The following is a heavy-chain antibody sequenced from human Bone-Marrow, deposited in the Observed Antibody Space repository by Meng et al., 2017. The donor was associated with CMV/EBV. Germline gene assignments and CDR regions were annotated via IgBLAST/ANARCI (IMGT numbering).Heavy chain of an antibody. CDR2: IYSGGSST. CDR1: GFTFSSYT. CDR3: AKGKGEDYYYGMDV. Sequence: GESLKISCAASGFTFSSYTMSWVRQAPGKGLEWVSVIYSGGSSTYYADSVKGRFTISRDNSKNTLYLQMNSLRAEDTAVYYCAKGKGEDYYYGMDVWGQGTTVTVSS. J-gene: IGHJ6*02. D-gene: IGHD2-21*01. V-gene: IGHV3-23*03.